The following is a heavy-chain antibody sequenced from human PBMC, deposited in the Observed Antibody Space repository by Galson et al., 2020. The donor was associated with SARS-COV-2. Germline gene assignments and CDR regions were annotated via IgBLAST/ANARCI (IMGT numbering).Heavy chain of an antibody. V-gene: IGHV1-24*01. CDR3: ATRNWNDFTFDF. D-gene: IGHD1-1*01. CDR1: YYTLTQVS. CDR2: FESEDGEA. J-gene: IGHJ4*02. Sequence: ASVKVSCNISYYTLTQVSMHWVRQAPGKGLEWMGGFESEDGEAIYTQKFQGRVTMTEDTSTDTAYMELTSLTSDDSAVYYCATRNWNDFTFDFWGQGTLVTVSS.